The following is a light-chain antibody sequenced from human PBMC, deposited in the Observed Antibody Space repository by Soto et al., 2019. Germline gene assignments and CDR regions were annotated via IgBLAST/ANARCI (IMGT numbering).Light chain of an antibody. V-gene: IGKV1-39*01. J-gene: IGKJ4*01. CDR2: SAS. CDR3: QQSSSIPKT. Sequence: DIQMTQSPSSLSASVGDRVTITRRASQSITRYLNWYQQKPGKAPKLLIYSASSLQSGVPSRFSGGGSGTDFTLTISSLQPEDFATYYCQQSSSIPKTFGGGTKVEIK. CDR1: QSITRY.